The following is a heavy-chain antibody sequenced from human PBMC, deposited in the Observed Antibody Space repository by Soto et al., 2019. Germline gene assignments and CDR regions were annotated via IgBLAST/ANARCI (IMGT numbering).Heavy chain of an antibody. Sequence: SETLSLTCAVYGGSFSGYYWSWIRQPPGKGLEWIGSIYYSRSTYYNPSLKSRVTISVDTSKNQFSLKLSSVTAADTAVYYCARRELLTSGWFDPWGQGTLVTVSS. V-gene: IGHV4-34*01. J-gene: IGHJ5*02. CDR3: ARRELLTSGWFDP. D-gene: IGHD3-10*01. CDR2: IYYSRST. CDR1: GGSFSGYY.